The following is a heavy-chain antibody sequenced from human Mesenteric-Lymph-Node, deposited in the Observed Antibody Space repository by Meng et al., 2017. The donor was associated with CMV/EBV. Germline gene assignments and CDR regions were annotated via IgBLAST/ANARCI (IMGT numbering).Heavy chain of an antibody. D-gene: IGHD6-13*01. CDR2: IKQDGSEK. V-gene: IGHV3-7*03. J-gene: IGHJ4*02. Sequence: GESLKISCAASGFTFSSYWMSWVRQAPGKGLEWVANIKQDGSEKYYVDSVKGRFTISRDNSKNTVYLQMHSLRAEDTAVYYCAKDGSTSWNSEADYWGQGALVTVSS. CDR1: GFTFSSYW. CDR3: AKDGSTSWNSEADY.